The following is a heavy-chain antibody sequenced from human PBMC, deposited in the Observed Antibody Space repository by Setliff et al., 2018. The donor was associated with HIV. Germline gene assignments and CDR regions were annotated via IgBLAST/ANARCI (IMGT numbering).Heavy chain of an antibody. CDR3: ARGLRSSTYYYYYYMDV. CDR2: IFDSGST. V-gene: IGHV4-59*01. Sequence: TLSLTCTVSGGSINSYYWSWIRQPPGKGLEWIGYIFDSGSTNYNPSLKSRVTISVDTSKNQFSLKLSSVTAADTAVYYCARGLRSSTYYYYYYMDVWGKGTTVTVSS. J-gene: IGHJ6*03. D-gene: IGHD6-6*01. CDR1: GGSINSYY.